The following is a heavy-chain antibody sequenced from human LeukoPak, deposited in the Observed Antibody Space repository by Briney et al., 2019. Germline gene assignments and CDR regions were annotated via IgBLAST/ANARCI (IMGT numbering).Heavy chain of an antibody. V-gene: IGHV1-18*01. Sequence: ASVKVSRQSSGYTFTSYGISWVRQAPGQGLEWMGWISAYNGNTNYPQKLQGRVTMTTDTSTSTAYMELRSLRSDDTAVYYCARDHGGSADFDYWGQGTLVTVSS. CDR1: GYTFTSYG. J-gene: IGHJ4*02. D-gene: IGHD1-26*01. CDR3: ARDHGGSADFDY. CDR2: ISAYNGNT.